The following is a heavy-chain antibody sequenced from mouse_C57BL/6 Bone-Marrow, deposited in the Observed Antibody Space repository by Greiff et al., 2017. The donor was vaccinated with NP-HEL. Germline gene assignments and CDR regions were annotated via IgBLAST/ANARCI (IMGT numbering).Heavy chain of an antibody. CDR1: GYTFTSYG. CDR2: IYPRSGNT. V-gene: IGHV1-81*01. Sequence: QVQLKESGAELARPGASVKLSCKASGYTFTSYGISWVKQRTGQGLEWIGEIYPRSGNTYYNEKFKGKATLTADKSSSTAYMELRSLTSEDSAVYFCAGGDYDEYYFDYWGQGTTLTVSS. J-gene: IGHJ2*01. CDR3: AGGDYDEYYFDY. D-gene: IGHD2-4*01.